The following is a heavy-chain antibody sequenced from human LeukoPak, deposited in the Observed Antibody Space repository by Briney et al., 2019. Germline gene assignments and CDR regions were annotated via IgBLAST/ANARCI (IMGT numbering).Heavy chain of an antibody. V-gene: IGHV1-46*01. CDR1: GYTFTGYW. CDR2: IYPGGGST. J-gene: IGHJ4*02. Sequence: ASVKVSCKAFGYTFTGYWMHWVRQAPGQGLEWMGIIYPGGGSTSYAQKFQGRVTMTRDMSTSTVYMELSSLRSEDTAVYYCARDNDFDYWGQGTLVTVSS. D-gene: IGHD2-8*01. CDR3: ARDNDFDY.